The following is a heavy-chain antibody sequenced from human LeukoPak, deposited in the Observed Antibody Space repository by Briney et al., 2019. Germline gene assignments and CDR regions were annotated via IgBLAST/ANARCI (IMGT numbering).Heavy chain of an antibody. CDR1: GSAFSNYG. J-gene: IGHJ3*02. D-gene: IGHD3-3*01. CDR3: ARASLRFSNAFDI. CDR2: ISKDGRDI. V-gene: IGHV3-30*03. Sequence: GGSLRLSCRASGSAFSNYGFHWLRQAPGEGLEWVSLISKDGRDIQYTHSVKGRFTISRDNSKNTLYLQMNSLRTEDTAVYYCARASLRFSNAFDIWGQGTMVTVSS.